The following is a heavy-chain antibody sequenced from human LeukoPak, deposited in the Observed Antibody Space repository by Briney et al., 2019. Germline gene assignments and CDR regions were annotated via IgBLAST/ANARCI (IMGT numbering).Heavy chain of an antibody. CDR3: ARDFEDSSGYYGFDY. D-gene: IGHD3-22*01. CDR2: INPNSGGT. J-gene: IGHJ4*02. Sequence: VASVTVSCKASGYTFTGYYMHWVRQAPGQGLEWMGWINPNSGGTNYAQKFQGRVTMTRDTSISTAYMELSRLRSDDTSVYYCARDFEDSSGYYGFDYWGQGTLVTVSS. V-gene: IGHV1-2*02. CDR1: GYTFTGYY.